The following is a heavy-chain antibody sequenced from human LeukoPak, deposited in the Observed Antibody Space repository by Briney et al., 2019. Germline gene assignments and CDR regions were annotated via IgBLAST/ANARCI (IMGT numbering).Heavy chain of an antibody. V-gene: IGHV3-33*08. Sequence: GGSLRLSCAASGFTVSSDYRSWVRQAPGKGLEWVAVIWYDENNKYYADSVKGRFTISRDNSKNTLYLQMNSLRAEDTAVYYCAREWGYGDPFGFFDYWGQGTLVTVSS. J-gene: IGHJ4*02. CDR1: GFTVSSDY. D-gene: IGHD4-17*01. CDR2: IWYDENNK. CDR3: AREWGYGDPFGFFDY.